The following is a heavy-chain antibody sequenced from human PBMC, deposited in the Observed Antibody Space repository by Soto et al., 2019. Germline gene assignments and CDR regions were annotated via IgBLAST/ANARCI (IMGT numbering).Heavy chain of an antibody. Sequence: SETLSLTCAVYGGSFSGYYWTWIRQPPGTGLEWIGEINHSGSTNYNPSLKSRVTISVDTSKNQFSLKLTSVTAADTAVYCCARDKITGLFDYWGQGTLVTSPQ. V-gene: IGHV4-34*01. CDR1: GGSFSGYY. J-gene: IGHJ4*02. CDR2: INHSGST. D-gene: IGHD2-8*02. CDR3: ARDKITGLFDY.